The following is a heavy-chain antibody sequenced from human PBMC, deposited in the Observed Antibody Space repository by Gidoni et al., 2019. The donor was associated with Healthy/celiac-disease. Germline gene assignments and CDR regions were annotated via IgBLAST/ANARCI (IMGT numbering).Heavy chain of an antibody. J-gene: IGHJ6*02. D-gene: IGHD1-7*01. CDR2: IYHSGST. CDR1: GGSISGSNW. CDR3: ATAPLTGTTYYGMDV. Sequence: QVQLKESGPGLVEPSETLALTCADSGGSISGSNWWTWVRQPPGKGLEWIGEIYHSGSTNYNPSLKSRVIISVDKSKNQSSLKLSSVTAADTAVYYCATAPLTGTTYYGMDVWGQGTTVTVSS. V-gene: IGHV4-4*02.